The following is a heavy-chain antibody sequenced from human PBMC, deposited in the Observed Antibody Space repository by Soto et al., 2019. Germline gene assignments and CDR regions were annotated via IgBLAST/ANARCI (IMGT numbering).Heavy chain of an antibody. CDR2: ITPTGGTT. CDR1: GYTFTNYF. CDR3: ARGTTLVRGLRDGMDV. Sequence: ASVKVSCKASGYTFTNYFMHWVRQAPGEGLEWMGVITPTGGTTHYAQKFQGRVTMTKDTSTSTVYIEMSSLRPEDTAVYYCARGTTLVRGLRDGMDVWGQGTTVTVSS. J-gene: IGHJ6*02. V-gene: IGHV1-46*01. D-gene: IGHD3-10*01.